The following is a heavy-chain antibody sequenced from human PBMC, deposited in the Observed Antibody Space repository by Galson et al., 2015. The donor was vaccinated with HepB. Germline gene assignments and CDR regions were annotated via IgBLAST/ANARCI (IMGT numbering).Heavy chain of an antibody. CDR3: TKVRGVNYYGMDV. Sequence: SLRLSCAASGFTFSSYAMSWVRQAPGKGLEWVSAISGSGGSTYYADSVKGRFTISRDNSKNTLYLQMNSLRAEDTAVYYCTKVRGVNYYGMDVWGQGTTVTVSS. J-gene: IGHJ6*02. CDR2: ISGSGGST. V-gene: IGHV3-23*01. CDR1: GFTFSSYA. D-gene: IGHD3-10*01.